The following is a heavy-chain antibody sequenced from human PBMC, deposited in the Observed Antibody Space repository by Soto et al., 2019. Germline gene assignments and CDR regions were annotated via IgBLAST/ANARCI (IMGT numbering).Heavy chain of an antibody. CDR3: ATTLPGRYSYGYYYYGMDV. D-gene: IGHD5-18*01. CDR2: IKQDGSEK. Sequence: GGSLRLSCAASGLTFSSYWMSWVRQAPGKGLEWVANIKQDGSEKYYVDSVKGRFTISRDNAKNSLYLQMNSLRAEDTAVYYCATTLPGRYSYGYYYYGMDVWGQGTTVTVSS. V-gene: IGHV3-7*01. J-gene: IGHJ6*02. CDR1: GLTFSSYW.